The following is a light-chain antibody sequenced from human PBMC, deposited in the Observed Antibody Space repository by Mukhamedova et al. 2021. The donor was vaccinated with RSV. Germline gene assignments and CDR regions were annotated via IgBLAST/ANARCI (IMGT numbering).Light chain of an antibody. CDR2: GES. CDR3: QQYANSVT. Sequence: APRLLIFGESSRATGIPDRFSGSGSGAEFTLTISRLEPEDFAVYYCQQYANSVTFGQVTRL. J-gene: IGKJ5*01. V-gene: IGKV3-20*01.